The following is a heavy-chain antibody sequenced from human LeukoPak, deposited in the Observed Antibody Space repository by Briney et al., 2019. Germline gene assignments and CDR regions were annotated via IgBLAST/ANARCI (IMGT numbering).Heavy chain of an antibody. CDR3: AREGGITAAGKFDS. CDR1: GLTFSTSG. V-gene: IGHV3-30*02. D-gene: IGHD6-25*01. CDR2: IQYDESDK. J-gene: IGHJ4*02. Sequence: PGGSLRLSCAASGLTFSTSGMHWVRQAPGKGLEWVAFIQYDESDKYYADSVRGRFTISRDNSKNTLYLQMNSLRAEDTAVYYCAREGGITAAGKFDSWGQGTLVTVSS.